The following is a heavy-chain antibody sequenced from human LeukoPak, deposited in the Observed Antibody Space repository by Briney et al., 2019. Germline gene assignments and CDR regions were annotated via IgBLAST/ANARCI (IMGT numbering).Heavy chain of an antibody. CDR1: GFTFSSYS. CDR3: ARAQYYDSSGYYYEDYFQH. J-gene: IGHJ1*01. V-gene: IGHV3-48*02. D-gene: IGHD3-22*01. Sequence: PTGGSLRLSCAASGFTFSSYSMNWVRQAPGKGLEWLSYISSSTSTIYYADSVKGRFTISRDNAKNSLYLQMNSLRDEDTAVYYCARAQYYDSSGYYYEDYFQHWGQGTLVTVSS. CDR2: ISSSTSTI.